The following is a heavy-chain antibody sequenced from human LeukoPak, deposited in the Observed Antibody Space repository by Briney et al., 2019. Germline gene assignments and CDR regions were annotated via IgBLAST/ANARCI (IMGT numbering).Heavy chain of an antibody. Sequence: SETLSLTCAVSGGSISSGGYSWSRIRQPPGKGLEWIGYIYPDGSTYYNPSLTSRVTMSVDRSKNQFSLKLSSVTAADTAVYFCARGTYDSSRYYYFDYWGQGTLVTVSS. CDR2: IYPDGST. D-gene: IGHD3-22*01. J-gene: IGHJ4*02. V-gene: IGHV4-30-2*01. CDR1: GGSISSGGYS. CDR3: ARGTYDSSRYYYFDY.